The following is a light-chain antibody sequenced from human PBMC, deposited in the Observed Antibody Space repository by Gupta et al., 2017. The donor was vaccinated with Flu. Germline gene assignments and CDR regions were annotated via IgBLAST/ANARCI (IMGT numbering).Light chain of an antibody. CDR3: QQTDKFPLT. V-gene: IGKV1-12*02. CDR1: QGIGTW. J-gene: IGKJ1*01. Sequence: DIQMTQSPSYLSASFGDRVTITCRASQGIGTWLVWYQQKPGQAPRLLMFTASTPQSGVPSRFSGDGSGTNFTLTITNRQPEDFATYYCQQTDKFPLTFGQGTRVDIK. CDR2: TAS.